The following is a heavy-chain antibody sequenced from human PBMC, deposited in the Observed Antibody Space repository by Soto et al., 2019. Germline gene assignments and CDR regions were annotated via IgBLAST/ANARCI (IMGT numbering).Heavy chain of an antibody. CDR1: GLTFSEYA. J-gene: IGHJ4*02. CDR2: ISSSGGTT. D-gene: IGHD2-21*01. V-gene: IGHV3-23*01. Sequence: EVQLLESGGGLVQPGGSLRLSCAASGLTFSEYAMRWVRQAPGKGLEWVSSISSSGGTTSYTDSVKGRFTISRDNSKNTLFLQMNGLRAEDTAIYYCTKEPKKSISHDYWGLGTLVTVSP. CDR3: TKEPKKSISHDY.